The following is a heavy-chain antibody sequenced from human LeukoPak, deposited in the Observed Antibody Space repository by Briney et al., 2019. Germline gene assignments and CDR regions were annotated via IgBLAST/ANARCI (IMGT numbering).Heavy chain of an antibody. CDR2: ISAYNGNT. Sequence: ASVKVSCKASGYTFTSYGISWVRQAPGQGLEWMGWISAYNGNTNYAQKLQGRVTMTTDTSTSTAYMELRSLRSDDTAVYYCAKERYYDSSGYPLRYWGQGTLVTVSS. CDR3: AKERYYDSSGYPLRY. J-gene: IGHJ4*02. V-gene: IGHV1-18*01. D-gene: IGHD3-22*01. CDR1: GYTFTSYG.